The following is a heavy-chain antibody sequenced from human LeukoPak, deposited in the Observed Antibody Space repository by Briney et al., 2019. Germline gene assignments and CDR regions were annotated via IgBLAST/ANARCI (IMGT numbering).Heavy chain of an antibody. CDR2: IYYSGST. CDR1: GGSISSGGYY. D-gene: IGHD1-26*01. V-gene: IGHV4-31*03. CDR3: ASSGPESWGIVGAHNPFDI. J-gene: IGHJ3*02. Sequence: PSETLSLTCTVSGGSISSGGYYWSWIRQHPGKGLEWIGYIYYSGSTYYNPSLKSRVTISVDTSKNQFSLKLSSVTAADTAVYYCASSGPESWGIVGAHNPFDIWGQGTMVTVSS.